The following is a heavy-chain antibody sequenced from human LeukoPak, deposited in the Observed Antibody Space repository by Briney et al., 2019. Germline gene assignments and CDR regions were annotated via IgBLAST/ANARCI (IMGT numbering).Heavy chain of an antibody. D-gene: IGHD5-24*01. Sequence: ASVNVSFKASGYTFTVYYMHWGRQAPGQGLEWMGRINPNSGGTNYAQKFQGRVTMTRDTSISTAYMELSRLRSDDTAVYYCARWLQLPGDDAFDIWGQGTMVTVSS. CDR1: GYTFTVYY. J-gene: IGHJ3*02. CDR3: ARWLQLPGDDAFDI. V-gene: IGHV1-2*06. CDR2: INPNSGGT.